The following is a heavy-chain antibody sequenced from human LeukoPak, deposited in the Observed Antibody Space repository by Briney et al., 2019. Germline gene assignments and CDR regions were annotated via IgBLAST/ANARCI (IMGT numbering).Heavy chain of an antibody. CDR1: GASISSFY. D-gene: IGHD3-10*01. V-gene: IGHV4-59*01. Sequence: SETLSLTCTDSGASISSFYWSWIRQPPGKGLEWIGYIYYSGSTNYNPSLKSRVTISVDTSKNQFSLKLSSVTAADTAVYYCARAPQGSLYGSLDYWGQGTLVTVSS. J-gene: IGHJ4*02. CDR2: IYYSGST. CDR3: ARAPQGSLYGSLDY.